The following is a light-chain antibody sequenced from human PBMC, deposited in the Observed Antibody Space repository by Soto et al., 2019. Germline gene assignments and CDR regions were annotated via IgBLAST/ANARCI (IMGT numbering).Light chain of an antibody. CDR3: AAWDDSQPGYV. CDR1: TSDIGSNY. CDR2: SNT. V-gene: IGLV1-47*02. J-gene: IGLJ1*01. Sequence: QSVLTQPPSASGTPGQRVTISCSGSTSDIGSNYVYWYQHLPGTAPQLLIYSNTQRPSGVPDRFSGSKSGTSASLAISGLRSEDEADYFCAAWDDSQPGYVFGTGTKVTVL.